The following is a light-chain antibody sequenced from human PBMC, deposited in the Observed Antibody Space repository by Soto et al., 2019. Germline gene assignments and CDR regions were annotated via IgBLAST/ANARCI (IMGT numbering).Light chain of an antibody. CDR1: QGISSY. V-gene: IGKV1-8*01. CDR2: AAS. J-gene: IGKJ1*01. CDR3: QQYNSWPWT. Sequence: AIRMTQSPSSLSASTGDRVTITCRASQGISSYLAWYQQKPGKAPKLLIYAASTLHSGVPSRFSGSGSGTDFTLTISSLQSEDFAAYYCQQYNSWPWTFGQGTKVDIK.